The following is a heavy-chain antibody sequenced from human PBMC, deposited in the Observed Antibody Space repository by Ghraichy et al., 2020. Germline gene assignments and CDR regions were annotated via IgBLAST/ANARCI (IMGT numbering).Heavy chain of an antibody. CDR3: AVRQQLSPSNWFDP. V-gene: IGHV4-34*01. CDR2: INHSGST. CDR1: GGSFSGYY. Sequence: ETLSLTCAVYGGSFSGYYWSWIRQPPGKGLEWIGEINHSGSTNYNPSLKSRVTISVDTSKNQFSLKLSSVTAADTAVYYCAVRQQLSPSNWFDPWGQGTLVTVSS. D-gene: IGHD6-13*01. J-gene: IGHJ5*02.